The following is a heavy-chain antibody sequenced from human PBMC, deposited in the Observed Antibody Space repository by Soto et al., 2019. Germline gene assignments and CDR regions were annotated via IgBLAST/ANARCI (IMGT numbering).Heavy chain of an antibody. CDR3: ALVVDGLFYSDY. Sequence: GESLKISCKDSEDKFTNYWIAWVRQMPGKGLEWKGIIHVGNSDIRNSPPFKGQVTISADKSIRTAYLQWSSLKASDTAMYYCALVVDGLFYSDYWGQGTPVTVSA. V-gene: IGHV5-51*01. D-gene: IGHD3-22*01. J-gene: IGHJ4*02. CDR1: EDKFTNYW. CDR2: IHVGNSDI.